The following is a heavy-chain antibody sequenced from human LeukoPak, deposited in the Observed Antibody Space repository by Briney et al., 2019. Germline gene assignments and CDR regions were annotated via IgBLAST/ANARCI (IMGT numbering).Heavy chain of an antibody. CDR2: FDPEDGET. CDR3: ATWRDSYGYIGFDP. D-gene: IGHD5-18*01. V-gene: IGHV1-24*01. CDR1: GYILTELS. Sequence: ASVKVSCKVSGYILTELSMHWVRQAPGKGLEWMGGFDPEDGETIYAQKFQGRVTMTEDISTGTAYMELSSLRSEDTAVYYCATWRDSYGYIGFDPWGQGTLVTVSS. J-gene: IGHJ5*02.